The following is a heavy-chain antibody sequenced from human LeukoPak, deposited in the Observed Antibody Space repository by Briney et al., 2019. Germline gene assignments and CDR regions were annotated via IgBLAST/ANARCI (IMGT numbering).Heavy chain of an antibody. CDR1: GFTFSSYG. V-gene: IGHV3-30*18. CDR2: ISYDGNNK. CDR3: AKDHYCSGGSCYFDY. J-gene: IGHJ4*02. D-gene: IGHD2-15*01. Sequence: GGSLRLSCAASGFTFSSYGMHWVRQAPGKGLEWVAFISYDGNNKYYGDSVKGRFTISRDNSKNTLYLQMNSLRVEDTAVYYCAKDHYCSGGSCYFDYWGQGTLVTVSS.